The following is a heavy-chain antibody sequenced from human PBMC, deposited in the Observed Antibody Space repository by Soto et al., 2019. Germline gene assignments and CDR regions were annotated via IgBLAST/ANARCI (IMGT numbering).Heavy chain of an antibody. CDR2: ISGGGAGT. J-gene: IGHJ4*02. D-gene: IGHD2-21*02. V-gene: IGHV3-23*01. CDR1: RFTFSSYA. CDR3: SKGVTTAAPYYSDY. Sequence: GGSLRLACAASRFTFSSYAMSWVRQAPGKGLEWVSSISGGGAGTYSADSVKGRFTISRDNSKNTLYLQMNSLRAEDTAVYYCSKGVTTAAPYYSDYWSPGTLVTGSS.